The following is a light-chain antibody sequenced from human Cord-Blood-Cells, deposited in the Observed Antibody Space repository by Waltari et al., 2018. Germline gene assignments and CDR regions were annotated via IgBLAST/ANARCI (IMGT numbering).Light chain of an antibody. CDR2: QDS. V-gene: IGLV3-1*01. CDR1: TLGDKY. Sequence: SYELTQPPSVSVSPGQTASITCSGDTLGDKYAFWYQQKPGQSTVVVIYQDSKRPSGFPERFSGSNSGNTATLTISGTQAMDEADYYCQAWDSSTVVFGGGTKLTVL. J-gene: IGLJ2*01. CDR3: QAWDSSTVV.